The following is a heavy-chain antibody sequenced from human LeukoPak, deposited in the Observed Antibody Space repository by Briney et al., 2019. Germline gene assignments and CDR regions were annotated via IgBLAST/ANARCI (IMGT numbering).Heavy chain of an antibody. CDR3: ARGDNTVGWFDP. J-gene: IGHJ5*02. CDR2: IYPGDSDT. V-gene: IGHV5-51*01. D-gene: IGHD5-12*01. CDR1: GYSFTKYW. Sequence: GESLKISCKGSGYSFTKYWIGWARQMPGKGLEWMGIIYPGDSDTRYSPSFQGQVTISADKSISTAYRQWSSLKAADTAMYYCARGDNTVGWFDPWGQGTLVTVSS.